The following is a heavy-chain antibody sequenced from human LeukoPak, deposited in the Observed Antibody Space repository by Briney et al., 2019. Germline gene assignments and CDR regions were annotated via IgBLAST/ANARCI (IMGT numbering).Heavy chain of an antibody. CDR3: ARGQLRFLEWLSFNWFDP. J-gene: IGHJ5*02. D-gene: IGHD3-3*01. CDR1: GGSISSGSYY. V-gene: IGHV4-61*02. CDR2: IYTSGST. Sequence: SETLSLTCTVSGGSISSGSYYWSWIRQPAGKGLEWIVRIYTSGSTNYNPSLKSRVTISVDTSKNQFSLKLSSVTAADTAVYYCARGQLRFLEWLSFNWFDPWGQGTLVTVSS.